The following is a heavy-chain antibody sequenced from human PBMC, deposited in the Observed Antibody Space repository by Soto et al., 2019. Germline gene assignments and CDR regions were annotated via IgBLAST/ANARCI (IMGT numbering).Heavy chain of an antibody. J-gene: IGHJ3*02. Sequence: EVQLVESGGELVQPGGTLRLSCAASGFTFSSSRMSWVRQAQGKGLERVASIHQDGSEIDYVDSVKGRSTISRDNAKSSLSLQMSSPRVEDEAVYYCARVQWLPFDAFNIWGQGTMVTVSS. CDR1: GFTFSSSR. CDR3: ARVQWLPFDAFNI. V-gene: IGHV3-7*03. CDR2: IHQDGSEI. D-gene: IGHD5-12*01.